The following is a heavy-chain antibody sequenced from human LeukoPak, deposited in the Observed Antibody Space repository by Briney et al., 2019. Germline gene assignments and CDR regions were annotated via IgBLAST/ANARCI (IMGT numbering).Heavy chain of an antibody. J-gene: IGHJ4*02. CDR2: ISGSGGST. V-gene: IGHV3-23*01. Sequence: GGSLRLSCAASGFTLSSYAMSWVRQAPGKGLEWVSAISGSGGSTYYADSVKGRFTISRDNSKNTLYLQMNSLRAEDTAVYYCAKGRYSSGWYRLDYWGQGTLVTVSS. CDR3: AKGRYSSGWYRLDY. D-gene: IGHD6-19*01. CDR1: GFTLSSYA.